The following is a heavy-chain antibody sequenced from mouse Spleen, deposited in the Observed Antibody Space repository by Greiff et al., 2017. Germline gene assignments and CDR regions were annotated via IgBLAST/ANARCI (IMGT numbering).Heavy chain of an antibody. J-gene: IGHJ4*01. CDR2: ISSGSSTI. CDR1: GFTFSDYG. D-gene: IGHD2-4*01. V-gene: IGHV5-17*01. CDR3: ARYDYDDGDYYAMDY. Sequence: QLKESGGGLVKPGGSLKLSCAASGFTFSDYGMHWVRQAPEKGLEWVAYISSGSSTIYYADTVKGRFTISRDNAKNTLFLQMTSLRSEDTAMYYCARYDYDDGDYYAMDYWGQGTSVTVSS.